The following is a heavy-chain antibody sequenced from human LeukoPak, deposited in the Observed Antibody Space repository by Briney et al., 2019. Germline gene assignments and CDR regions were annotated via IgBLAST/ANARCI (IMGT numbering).Heavy chain of an antibody. D-gene: IGHD3-10*01. Sequence: GGSLRLSCAASGFTVSSDYMSWVRQAPGKGLEWVSVLYSGGYTSYADSVKGRFTISRDNSKNTLYLQMNNLSAEDTAVYYCARDRPEYGSGSAGGFDPWGQGTLVTVSS. CDR3: ARDRPEYGSGSAGGFDP. J-gene: IGHJ5*02. V-gene: IGHV3-53*01. CDR1: GFTVSSDY. CDR2: LYSGGYT.